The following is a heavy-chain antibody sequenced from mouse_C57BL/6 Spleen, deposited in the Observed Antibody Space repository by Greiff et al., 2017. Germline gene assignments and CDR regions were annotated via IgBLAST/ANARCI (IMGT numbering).Heavy chain of an antibody. D-gene: IGHD1-1*01. CDR1: GYTFTSYW. CDR3: ARRTTVVANYFDY. J-gene: IGHJ2*01. V-gene: IGHV1-64*01. CDR2: IDPNSGST. Sequence: QVQLQQPGAELVKPGASVTLSCKASGYTFTSYWMHWVKQRPVQGLEWIGMIDPNSGSTNYNEKFKSKATLTVDKSSSTAYMQLSSLTSEDSAVYYCARRTTVVANYFDYWGQGTTLTVSS.